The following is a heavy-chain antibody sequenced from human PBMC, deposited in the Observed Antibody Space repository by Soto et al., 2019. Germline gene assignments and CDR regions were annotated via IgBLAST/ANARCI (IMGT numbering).Heavy chain of an antibody. CDR2: IWYDGSNK. D-gene: IGHD5-18*01. Sequence: QVQLVESGGGVVQPGKSLTLSCAASGFTFSTYGMHWVRQAPGKGLEWVAVIWYDGSNKYHGDSLKGRFTISRDNSKNTLYLQINNLRAADTAVYYCGRDGALGDTAVVDSWGQGTLVTVSS. V-gene: IGHV3-33*01. CDR1: GFTFSTYG. CDR3: GRDGALGDTAVVDS. J-gene: IGHJ4*02.